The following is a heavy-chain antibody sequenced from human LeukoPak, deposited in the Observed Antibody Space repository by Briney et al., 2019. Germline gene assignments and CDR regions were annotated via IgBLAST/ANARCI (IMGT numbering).Heavy chain of an antibody. CDR1: GGSISSYY. CDR2: IYYSGST. J-gene: IGHJ6*02. D-gene: IGHD3-16*01. CDR3: ARVGGDNGMDV. V-gene: IGHV4-59*01. Sequence: SETLSLTCTVSGGSISSYYWSWIRQPPGKGLEWIGYIYYSGSTNYNPSLKSRVTISVDTTKNQFSLKLSSVTAADTAVYYCARVGGDNGMDVWGQGTTVTVSS.